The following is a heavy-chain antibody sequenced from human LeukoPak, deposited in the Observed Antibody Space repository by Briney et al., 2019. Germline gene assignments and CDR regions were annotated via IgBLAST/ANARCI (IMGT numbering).Heavy chain of an antibody. J-gene: IGHJ3*02. CDR1: GFTFSSYA. D-gene: IGHD2-21*02. Sequence: GGSLRLSCAASGFTFSSYAMSWVRQAPGKGLEWVSAISGSGGSTYYADSVKGRFTISRDNSKNTLYLQMNSLRAEDTAVYYCAKVRPLAYCGGDCYSNAFDIWGQGTMVTVSS. CDR3: AKVRPLAYCGGDCYSNAFDI. CDR2: ISGSGGST. V-gene: IGHV3-23*01.